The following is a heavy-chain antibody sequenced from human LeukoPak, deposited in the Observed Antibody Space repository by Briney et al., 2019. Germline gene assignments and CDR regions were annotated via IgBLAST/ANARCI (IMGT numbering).Heavy chain of an antibody. J-gene: IGHJ5*02. CDR2: TYYRSKCYN. CDR1: GVSVSSNSAA. V-gene: IGHV6-1*01. D-gene: IGHD6-19*01. CDR3: ARVHAVAGTDNEGFDP. Sequence: SQTLSLTSAISGVSVSSNSAAWNSIRQSPSRGLELLGRTYYRSKCYNDYAVSVKSRITINPDTSKNQFSLQLNSVTPEDTAVYYCARVHAVAGTDNEGFDPWGQGTLVTVSS.